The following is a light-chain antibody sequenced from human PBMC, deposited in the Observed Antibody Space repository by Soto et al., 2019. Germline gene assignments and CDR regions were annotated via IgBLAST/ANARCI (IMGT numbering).Light chain of an antibody. CDR1: QSVNIN. J-gene: IGKJ5*01. V-gene: IGKV3-15*01. CDR3: QQYYNWPRT. CDR2: GAS. Sequence: EIVMTQSPATLSVSPGERATLSCRASQSVNINLAWYQQKPGQAPRPLIYGASTRATGVPARFSGGGSGTEFTLTISSLQSEDFAVYYCQQYYNWPRTFGQGTRLEI.